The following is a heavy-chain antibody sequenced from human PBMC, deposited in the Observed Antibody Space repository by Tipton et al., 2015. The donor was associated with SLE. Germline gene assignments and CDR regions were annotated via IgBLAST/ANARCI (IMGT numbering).Heavy chain of an antibody. J-gene: IGHJ4*02. D-gene: IGHD3-10*01. CDR2: IYSDGSST. CDR1: GFTFSTYW. Sequence: SLRLSCEASGFTFSTYWMHWVRQGPGKGLVWVSRIYSDGSSTKYADSVKGRFTISRDNAKNMLYLQMNSLRAEDTAVYYCAKCTTLWTITTPVAHWGQGTLVTVSS. CDR3: AKCTTLWTITTPVAH. V-gene: IGHV3-74*03.